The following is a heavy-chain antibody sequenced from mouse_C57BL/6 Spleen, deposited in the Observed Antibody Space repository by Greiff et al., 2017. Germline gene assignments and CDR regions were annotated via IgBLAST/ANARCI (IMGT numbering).Heavy chain of an antibody. CDR1: GYTFTEYT. D-gene: IGHD1-1*01. CDR2: FYPGSGSI. CDR3: ARHEVYYYGSSYGAMDY. Sequence: VQLQQSGAELVKPGASVKLSCKASGYTFTEYTIHWVKQRSGQGLEWIGWFYPGSGSIKYNEKFKDKATLTADKSSSTVYMELSRLTSEDSAVYFCARHEVYYYGSSYGAMDYWGQGTSVTVSS. V-gene: IGHV1-62-2*01. J-gene: IGHJ4*01.